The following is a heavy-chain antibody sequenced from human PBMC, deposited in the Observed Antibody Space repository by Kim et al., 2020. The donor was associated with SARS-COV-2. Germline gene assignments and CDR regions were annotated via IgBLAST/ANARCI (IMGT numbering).Heavy chain of an antibody. D-gene: IGHD2-15*01. CDR3: ARVRCSGGSCYYYYGMDV. J-gene: IGHJ6*02. Sequence: KSRVTISVDTSKNQFSLKLSSVTAADTAVYYCARVRCSGGSCYYYYGMDVWGQGTTVTVSS. V-gene: IGHV4-34*01.